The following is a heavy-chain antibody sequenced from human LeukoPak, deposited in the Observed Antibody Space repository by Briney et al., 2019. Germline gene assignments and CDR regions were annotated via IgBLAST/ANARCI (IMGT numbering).Heavy chain of an antibody. J-gene: IGHJ4*02. CDR3: ATDVVVPGRGRGY. V-gene: IGHV3-23*01. CDR1: GFTFSGYV. Sequence: PGGSLRLSCAASGFTFSGYVMNWVRQAPGKGLDWVSGISKSGDSTYYADSVKGRFTISRDNSKNTLFLQMNSLRAEDTAVYYCATDVVVPGRGRGYWGQGILVTVSS. D-gene: IGHD2-15*01. CDR2: ISKSGDST.